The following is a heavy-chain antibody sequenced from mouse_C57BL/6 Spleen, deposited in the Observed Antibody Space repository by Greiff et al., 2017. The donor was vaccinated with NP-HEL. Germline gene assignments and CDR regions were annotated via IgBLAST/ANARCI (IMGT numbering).Heavy chain of an antibody. CDR3: ARDVYYDYDEAWFAY. J-gene: IGHJ3*01. CDR1: GYSITSGYD. V-gene: IGHV3-1*01. D-gene: IGHD2-4*01. CDR2: ISYSGST. Sequence: EVKLEESGPGMVKPSQSLSLTCTVTGYSITSGYDWHWIRHFPGNKLEWMGYISYSGSTNYNPSLKSRISITHDTSKNHFFLKLNSVTTEDTATYYCARDVYYDYDEAWFAYWGQGTLVTVSA.